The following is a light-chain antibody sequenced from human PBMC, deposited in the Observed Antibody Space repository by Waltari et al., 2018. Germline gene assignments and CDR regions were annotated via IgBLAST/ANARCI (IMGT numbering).Light chain of an antibody. CDR2: ETA. J-gene: IGKJ1*01. Sequence: EIVLTQSQGTLSLSPGERATIPCRASQSSSKALVWYQQKTGQPPRLLIYETAISATGIPDRFSGSGSGTDFSLTISRLQPEDFAVYYCQKYGTLPATFGQGTKVEIK. CDR3: QKYGTLPAT. CDR1: QSSSKA. V-gene: IGKV3-20*01.